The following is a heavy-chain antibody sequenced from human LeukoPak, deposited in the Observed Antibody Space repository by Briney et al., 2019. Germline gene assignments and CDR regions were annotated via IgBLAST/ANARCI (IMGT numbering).Heavy chain of an antibody. CDR2: IYYSGST. J-gene: IGHJ4*02. CDR1: GGSISSSYYY. CDR3: ASQRKAGEPYYFDY. D-gene: IGHD7-27*01. Sequence: SEILSLTCNVTGGSISSSYYYWGWIRQPPGEGLEWIGSIYYSGSTYYNPSLKSRVTISIDTSKNHFSLELNSVTAADTAVYYCASQRKAGEPYYFDYWGQGTLVTVSS. V-gene: IGHV4-39*02.